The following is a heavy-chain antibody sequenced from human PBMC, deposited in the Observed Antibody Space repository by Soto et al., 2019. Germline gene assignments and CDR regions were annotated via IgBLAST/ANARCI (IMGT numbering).Heavy chain of an antibody. Sequence: GGSLRLSCAPSGFSLSHYWMRWVRQAPGKGLVWVSRISPDGRTTTYADSVKGRFTISRDNAKSTLYLQMNSLTVEDGAVYYCADSWLPTSYWGPGTLVTVSS. D-gene: IGHD3-10*01. J-gene: IGHJ4*02. CDR3: ADSWLPTSY. CDR1: GFSLSHYW. CDR2: ISPDGRTT. V-gene: IGHV3-74*01.